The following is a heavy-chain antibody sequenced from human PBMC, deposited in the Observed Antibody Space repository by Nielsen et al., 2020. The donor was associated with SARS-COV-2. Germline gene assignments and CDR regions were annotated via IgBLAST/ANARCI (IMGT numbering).Heavy chain of an antibody. V-gene: IGHV3-74*01. CDR2: INSDGSST. D-gene: IGHD3-3*01. CDR1: GFTFSSYW. CDR3: ARDSVTIFGDYGMDV. J-gene: IGHJ6*02. Sequence: GESLKISCAASGFTFSSYWMHWVRQAPGKGLVWVSRINSDGSSTSYADSVKGRFTISRDNAKNTLYLQMNSLRAEDTAVYYCARDSVTIFGDYGMDVWGQGTTDTVSS.